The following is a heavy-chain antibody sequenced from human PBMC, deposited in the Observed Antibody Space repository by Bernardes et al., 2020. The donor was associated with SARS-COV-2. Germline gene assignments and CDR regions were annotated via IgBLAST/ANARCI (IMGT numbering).Heavy chain of an antibody. Sequence: SETLSLTCTVSGGSISSSSYYWGWIRQPPGKGLEWIGSIYYSGSTYYNPSLKSRVTISVDTSKNQFSLKLSSVTAADTAVYYCARDLDYSNYRHFDYWGQGTLVTVSS. CDR2: IYYSGST. CDR1: GGSISSSSYY. D-gene: IGHD4-4*01. J-gene: IGHJ4*02. V-gene: IGHV4-39*07. CDR3: ARDLDYSNYRHFDY.